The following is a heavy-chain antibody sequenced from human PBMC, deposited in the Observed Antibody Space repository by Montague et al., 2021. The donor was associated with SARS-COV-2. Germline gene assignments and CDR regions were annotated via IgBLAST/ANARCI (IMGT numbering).Heavy chain of an antibody. CDR2: ISYDGSNK. J-gene: IGHJ3*02. Sequence: SLRLSCAASGFTFSNYAMHWVRQAPGKGLEWVAVISYDGSNKYYAYAVKGRFTIYRDNSKNTLYLQMNSLGAEDTALYYCASGLLGAFDIWGQGTLVTVSS. CDR3: ASGLLGAFDI. V-gene: IGHV3-30-3*01. CDR1: GFTFSNYA. D-gene: IGHD2/OR15-2a*01.